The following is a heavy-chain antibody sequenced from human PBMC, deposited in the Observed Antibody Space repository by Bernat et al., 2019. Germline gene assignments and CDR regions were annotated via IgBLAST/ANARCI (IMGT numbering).Heavy chain of an antibody. CDR1: GFTFSSYA. J-gene: IGHJ4*02. CDR2: ISGSGGST. D-gene: IGHD6-19*01. Sequence: EVQLLESGGGLVQPGGSLRLSCAASGFTFSSYAMSWVRQAPGKGLEWVSAISGSGGSTYYADSVKGRFTISRDNSKNTLYLQMNSLRAEDTAVYYCAKDMQWGAAGGAVHYFDYWGQGTLVTVSS. V-gene: IGHV3-23*01. CDR3: AKDMQWGAAGGAVHYFDY.